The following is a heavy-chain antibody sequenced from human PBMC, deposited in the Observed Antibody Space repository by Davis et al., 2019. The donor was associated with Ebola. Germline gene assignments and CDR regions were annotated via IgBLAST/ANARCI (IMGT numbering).Heavy chain of an antibody. J-gene: IGHJ4*02. V-gene: IGHV3-30*02. CDR3: ARGARITIFGVPFDY. CDR1: GFTFSSYA. D-gene: IGHD3-3*01. CDR2: VRSHGSDD. Sequence: GGSLRLSCAASGFTFSSYAMSWVRQAPGRGLEWVAFVRSHGSDDHYADSVKGRFTISRDNAKNSLYLQMNSLRAEDTAVYYYARGARITIFGVPFDYWGQGTLVTVSS.